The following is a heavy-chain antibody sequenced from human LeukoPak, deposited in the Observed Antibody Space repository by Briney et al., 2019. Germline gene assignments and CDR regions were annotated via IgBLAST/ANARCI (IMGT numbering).Heavy chain of an antibody. CDR3: ARDVEWLYYYYYYYYMDV. J-gene: IGHJ6*03. V-gene: IGHV3-7*01. CDR1: GFTFSSYW. D-gene: IGHD3-3*01. Sequence: PGGSLRLSCAASGFTFSSYWMSWVRQAPGKGLEWVANIKQDGSEKYYVDSVKGRFTFSRDNAKNSLYLQMNSLRAEDTAVYYCARDVEWLYYYYYYYYMDVWGKGTTVTASS. CDR2: IKQDGSEK.